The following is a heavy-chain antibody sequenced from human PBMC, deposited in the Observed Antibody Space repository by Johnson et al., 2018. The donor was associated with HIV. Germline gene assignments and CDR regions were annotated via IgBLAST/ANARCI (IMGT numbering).Heavy chain of an antibody. CDR1: GFTFSSYA. CDR3: ARTTYSSPGAFDI. V-gene: IGHV3-30-3*01. J-gene: IGHJ3*02. CDR2: ISYDGSNK. D-gene: IGHD6-19*01. Sequence: VQLVESGGGVVQPGRSLSLSCAASGFTFSSYAMYWVRQAPGKGLEWVAFISYDGSNKYYADSVKGRFTISRDNSKNTLYLQMNSLRAEDTAVYYCARTTYSSPGAFDIWGKGTMVTVSS.